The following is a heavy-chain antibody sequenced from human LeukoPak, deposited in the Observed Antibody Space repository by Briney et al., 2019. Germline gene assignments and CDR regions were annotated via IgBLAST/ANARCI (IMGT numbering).Heavy chain of an antibody. V-gene: IGHV3-48*01. CDR1: GFTFSSYS. CDR2: ISSSSRTV. J-gene: IGHJ4*02. Sequence: GGSLRLSCAASGFTFSSYSMTWVRQAPGKRLEWVSYISSSSRTVYYTDSVKGRFTVSGDNAKNSLYLQMNSLRAEDTAVYYCSRDRPRYFEYWGQGTLVTVSS. CDR3: SRDRPRYFEY.